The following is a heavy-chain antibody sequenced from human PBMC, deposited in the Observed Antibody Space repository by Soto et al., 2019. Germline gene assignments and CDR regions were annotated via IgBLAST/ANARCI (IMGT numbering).Heavy chain of an antibody. D-gene: IGHD2-2*01. CDR2: IYHNGSA. V-gene: IGHV4-4*02. CDR3: VRVRGADWVNSRKRVPTFDY. Sequence: QVQLQESAPGLVKPSGALSLTCAVSGASITSENWWTRVRQSPGKGPEGSGEIYHNGSANYNPSLNSRLSIQMGETTTQVSLKKPSVPAANSAISSYVRVRGADWVNSRKRVPTFDYWGQGTPVTVSS. CDR1: GASITSENW. J-gene: IGHJ4*02.